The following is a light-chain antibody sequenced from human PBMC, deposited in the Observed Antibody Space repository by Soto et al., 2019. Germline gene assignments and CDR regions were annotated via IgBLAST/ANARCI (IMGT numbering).Light chain of an antibody. CDR3: QQYNSWPRT. J-gene: IGKJ4*02. CDR1: QSVRSN. Sequence: QAPCTLSLSPGERATLSCRASQSVRSNLAWYQQKPGQALRLLIYGASTRATGIPARFSGSGSGTEFTLTISSLQSEDFAVYYCQQYNSWPRTFGGGTKVDI. CDR2: GAS. V-gene: IGKV3-15*01.